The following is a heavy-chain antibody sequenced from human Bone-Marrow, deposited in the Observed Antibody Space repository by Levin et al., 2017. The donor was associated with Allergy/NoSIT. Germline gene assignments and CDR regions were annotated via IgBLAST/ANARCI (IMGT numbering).Heavy chain of an antibody. CDR1: GFTLSSYA. CDR3: AKFYPVAGTKEYYNYYYMDV. J-gene: IGHJ6*03. Sequence: EASVKVSCAASGFTLSSYAMTWVRQAPGKGLEWVSGISGSGGSTYYADSVKGRFSISRDNFKNTVYLQMNSLRADDSATYYCAKFYPVAGTKEYYNYYYMDVWGEGATVTVSS. D-gene: IGHD6-19*01. V-gene: IGHV3-23*01. CDR2: ISGSGGST.